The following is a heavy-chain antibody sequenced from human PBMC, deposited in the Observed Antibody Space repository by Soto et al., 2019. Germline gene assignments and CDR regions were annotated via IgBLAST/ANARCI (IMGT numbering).Heavy chain of an antibody. V-gene: IGHV3-30*18. J-gene: IGHJ4*02. D-gene: IGHD3-16*02. CDR2: ISSAGSNT. CDR3: AKEAHRNFDY. Sequence: GGSLRLSCAASGFTFGSFGMHWVRQAPGKGLEWVALISSAGSNTYYADSMKGRFTISRDNSKNTLYLQMNSLRTEDTALYYCAKEAHRNFDYWGQGALVTVSS. CDR1: GFTFGSFG.